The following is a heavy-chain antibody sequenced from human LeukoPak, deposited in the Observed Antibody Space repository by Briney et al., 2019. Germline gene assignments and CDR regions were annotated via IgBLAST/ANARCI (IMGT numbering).Heavy chain of an antibody. J-gene: IGHJ3*02. CDR3: AKDREIAAAGAFDI. CDR1: GFTFSSYG. D-gene: IGHD6-25*01. Sequence: PGGSLRLSCAASGFTFSSYGMHWVRQAPGKGLEWVAVISYDGSNKYYAGSVKGRFTISRDNSKNTLYLQMNSLRAEDTAVYYCAKDREIAAAGAFDIWGQGTMVTVSS. CDR2: ISYDGSNK. V-gene: IGHV3-30*18.